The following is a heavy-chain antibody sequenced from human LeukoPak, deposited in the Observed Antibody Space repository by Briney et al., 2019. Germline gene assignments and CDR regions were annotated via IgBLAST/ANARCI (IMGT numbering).Heavy chain of an antibody. CDR2: IGPDGSGT. J-gene: IGHJ6*02. V-gene: IGHV3-74*03. CDR3: TRVQAGRSGLMDV. D-gene: IGHD2-8*02. Sequence: PGVSLRLSCAASGFSFDDYPMHWVRQAPGKGLVWVSRIGPDGSGTTYADSVKGQFTISRDKSKNTVNLQMNSLRDEDAAVYYCTRVQAGRSGLMDVWGRGTTVTVSS. CDR1: GFSFDDYP.